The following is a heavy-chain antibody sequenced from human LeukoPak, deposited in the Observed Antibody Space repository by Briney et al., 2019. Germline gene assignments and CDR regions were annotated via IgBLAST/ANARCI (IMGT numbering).Heavy chain of an antibody. CDR1: GGTFSSYA. D-gene: IGHD4-17*01. J-gene: IGHJ4*02. Sequence: ASVKVSCKASGGTFSSYAISWVRQAPGQGLEWMGRIIPILGVANYAQKFQGRVTITADKSTSTAYMELSSLRSEDTAVYYCAIQTTVNFDYWGQGTLVTVSS. V-gene: IGHV1-69*04. CDR2: IIPILGVA. CDR3: AIQTTVNFDY.